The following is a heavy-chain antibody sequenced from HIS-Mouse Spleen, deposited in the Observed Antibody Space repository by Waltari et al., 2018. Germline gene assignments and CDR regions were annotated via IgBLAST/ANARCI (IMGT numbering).Heavy chain of an antibody. J-gene: IGHJ4*02. CDR2: INPNSGGT. Sequence: QVQLVQSGAEVKKPGASVMVSGKASGYTFPGYYMHRVRQAPGQGLEWMGWINPNSGGTNYAQKFQGRVTMTRDTSISTAYMELSRLGSDDTAVYYCARYSSGWRFDYWGQGTLVTVSS. V-gene: IGHV1-2*02. CDR3: ARYSSGWRFDY. D-gene: IGHD6-19*01. CDR1: GYTFPGYY.